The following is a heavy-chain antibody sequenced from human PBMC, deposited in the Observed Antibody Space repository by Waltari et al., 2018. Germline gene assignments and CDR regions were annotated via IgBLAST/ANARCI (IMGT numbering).Heavy chain of an antibody. D-gene: IGHD5-12*01. CDR1: GGTFSSYA. Sequence: QVQLVQSGAEVKKPGSSVKVSCKASGGTFSSYAISWVRQAPGQGLEGMGGSIPIFGTANYAQKFQGRVTITADESTSTAYMELSSLRSEDTAVYYCASRDGYNGGYWYFDLWGRGTLVTVSS. J-gene: IGHJ2*01. CDR2: SIPIFGTA. CDR3: ASRDGYNGGYWYFDL. V-gene: IGHV1-69*12.